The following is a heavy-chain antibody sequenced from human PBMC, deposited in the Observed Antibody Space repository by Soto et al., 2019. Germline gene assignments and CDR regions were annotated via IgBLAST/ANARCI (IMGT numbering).Heavy chain of an antibody. V-gene: IGHV4-34*01. J-gene: IGHJ4*02. CDR1: GGSFSGYY. Sequence: PSETLSLTCAVYGGSFSGYYWSWIRQPPGKGLEWIGEINHSGSTNYNPSLKSRVTISVDTSKNQFSLKLSSVTAADTAVYYCAKMSIAARRSFDYWGQGTLVTVSS. CDR3: AKMSIAARRSFDY. D-gene: IGHD6-6*01. CDR2: INHSGST.